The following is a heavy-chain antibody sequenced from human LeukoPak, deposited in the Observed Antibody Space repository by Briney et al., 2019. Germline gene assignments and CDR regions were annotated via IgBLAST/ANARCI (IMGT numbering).Heavy chain of an antibody. CDR3: AAAAGTGSAWAFDI. D-gene: IGHD6-13*01. Sequence: ASVKVSCTASGGTFSSYAISWVRQAPGQGLEWMGGIIPIFGTANYAQKFQGRVTITADESTSTAYMELSSLRSEDTAVYYCAAAAGTGSAWAFDIWGQGTMVTVSS. J-gene: IGHJ3*02. CDR2: IIPIFGTA. CDR1: GGTFSSYA. V-gene: IGHV1-69*01.